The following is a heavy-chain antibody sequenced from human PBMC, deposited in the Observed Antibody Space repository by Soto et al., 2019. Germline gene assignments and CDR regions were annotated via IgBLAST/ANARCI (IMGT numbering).Heavy chain of an antibody. J-gene: IGHJ4*02. Sequence: VQLVESGGGLLQPGGSLRLSCAASGFTVSSNHLTWVRQEPGRGPEWVATIYYNGNTFYADSVKGRCTISRDNSKNMLYLQMNSLRAEATALYYCATGGDTAKAGYCGQGTLVTVSS. CDR3: ATGGDTAKAGY. D-gene: IGHD5-18*01. V-gene: IGHV3-53*01. CDR1: GFTVSSNH. CDR2: IYYNGNT.